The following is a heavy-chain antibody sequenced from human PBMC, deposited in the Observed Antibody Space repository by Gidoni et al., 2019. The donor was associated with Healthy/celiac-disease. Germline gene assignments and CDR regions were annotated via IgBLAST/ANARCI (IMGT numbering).Heavy chain of an antibody. V-gene: IGHV1-69*06. D-gene: IGHD2-15*01. CDR3: ASPSDIVRVPRSIKWDYYHYGMDV. J-gene: IGHJ6*02. CDR2: IIPIFGSG. CDR1: GGTFSNYA. Sequence: QVQLVQSGAEVKKPGSSVKVSCKASGGTFSNYAISWVRQAPGQGLEWMGGIIPIFGSGNYAQKFQGRVTITADKSTSTSYMELSGLRSEDTALYYCASPSDIVRVPRSIKWDYYHYGMDVWGQGTTVTVSS.